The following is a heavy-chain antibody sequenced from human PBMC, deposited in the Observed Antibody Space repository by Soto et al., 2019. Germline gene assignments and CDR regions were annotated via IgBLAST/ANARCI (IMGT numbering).Heavy chain of an antibody. V-gene: IGHV1-69*06. Sequence: SVKVSCKASGGTFSSYAISWVRQAPGQGLEWMGGIIPIFGTANYAQKFQGRVTVTADKSTSTAYMELSSLRSEDTAVYYCARSPVGDGYNYYYYYGMDVWGQGTTVTVSS. CDR2: IIPIFGTA. CDR1: GGTFSSYA. D-gene: IGHD5-12*01. CDR3: ARSPVGDGYNYYYYYGMDV. J-gene: IGHJ6*02.